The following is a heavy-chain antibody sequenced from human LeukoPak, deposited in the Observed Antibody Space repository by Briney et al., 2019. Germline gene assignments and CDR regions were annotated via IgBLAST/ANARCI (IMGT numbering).Heavy chain of an antibody. V-gene: IGHV3-30*02. J-gene: IGHJ4*02. CDR2: IRYDGSNK. Sequence: GGSLRLSCAASGVTFSSYWMSWVRQAPGKGLEWVAFIRYDGSNKYYADSVKGRFTISRDNSKNTLYLQMNSLRAEDTAVYYCAKRGYCSSTSCHAFDYWGQGTLVTVSS. CDR1: GVTFSSYW. CDR3: AKRGYCSSTSCHAFDY. D-gene: IGHD2-2*01.